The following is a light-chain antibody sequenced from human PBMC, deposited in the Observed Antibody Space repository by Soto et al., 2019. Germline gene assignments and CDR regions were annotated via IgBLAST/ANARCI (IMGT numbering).Light chain of an antibody. CDR3: LQYNSFPYT. J-gene: IGKJ2*01. CDR1: QSISNH. V-gene: IGKV1-16*02. Sequence: DIQMTQSPSSLSASVGDRVTITCRASQSISNHLAWFQQKPGKAPKSLIYSATSLQFGVPSKFSGSGSGTVFTLTINSLQPDDFGSYYCLQYNSFPYTFGQGTNLEI. CDR2: SAT.